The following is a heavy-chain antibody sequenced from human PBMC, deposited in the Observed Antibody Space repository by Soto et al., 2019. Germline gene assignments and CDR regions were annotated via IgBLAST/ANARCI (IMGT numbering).Heavy chain of an antibody. CDR2: TRNKANSYTT. CDR1: GFTFSDHY. D-gene: IGHD3-16*01. CDR3: THLGAWNIMPFDH. J-gene: IGHJ4*02. V-gene: IGHV3-72*01. Sequence: EVQLVASGGGLVQPGGSLRLSCAASGFTFSDHYMDWVRQAPGKGLEWVGLTRNKANSYTTEYAASVKGRFTISRDDSKNSLYLQMNSLKTEDTAVYYCTHLGAWNIMPFDHWGQGTLVTVSS.